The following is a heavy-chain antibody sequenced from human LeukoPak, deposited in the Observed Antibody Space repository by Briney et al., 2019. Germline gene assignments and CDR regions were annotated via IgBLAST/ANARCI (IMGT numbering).Heavy chain of an antibody. Sequence: SETLSLTCTVSGGSISSWYWSWIRQPPGKGLDWIGFISFSGSTNYKPSLKSRVSISVDTSKNQLSLKLTSVTAADAAVYFCARSAYLHYYYAVDVWGQGTTVTVSS. CDR1: GGSISSWY. CDR2: ISFSGST. CDR3: ARSAYLHYYYAVDV. D-gene: IGHD5-12*01. J-gene: IGHJ6*02. V-gene: IGHV4-59*08.